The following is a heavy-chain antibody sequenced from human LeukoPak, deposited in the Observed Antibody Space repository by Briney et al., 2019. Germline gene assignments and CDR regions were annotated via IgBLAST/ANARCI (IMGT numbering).Heavy chain of an antibody. CDR2: ISAYNGNT. V-gene: IGHV1-18*01. D-gene: IGHD3-9*01. J-gene: IGHJ4*02. Sequence: ATVKVSCKASGYTFTSYGISWVRQAPGQGLEWMGWISAYNGNTNYAQKLQGRVTMTTDTSTSTAYMELRSLRSDDTAVYYCARGSRFLTGYSEGSANTWGQGTLVTVSS. CDR1: GYTFTSYG. CDR3: ARGSRFLTGYSEGSANT.